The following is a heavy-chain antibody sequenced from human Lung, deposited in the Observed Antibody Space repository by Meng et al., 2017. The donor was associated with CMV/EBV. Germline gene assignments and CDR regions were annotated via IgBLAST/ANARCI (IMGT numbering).Heavy chain of an antibody. CDR3: ARGGMGLDY. V-gene: IGHV6-1*01. CDR1: GDSVSSNSAG. CDR2: TYYRSKWYN. D-gene: IGHD3-16*01. Sequence: QDQRQQSVPGMGKPPQTPSLPCAISGDSVSSNSAGWNWIRQSPSRGLEWLGRTYYRSKWYNDYAVSVKSRITINPDTSKNQFSLQLNSVTPEDTAVYYCARGGMGLDYWGQGTLVTVSS. J-gene: IGHJ4*02.